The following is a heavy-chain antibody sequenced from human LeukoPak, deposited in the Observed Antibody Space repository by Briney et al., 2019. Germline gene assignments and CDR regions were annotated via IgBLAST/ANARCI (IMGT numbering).Heavy chain of an antibody. D-gene: IGHD3-3*01. V-gene: IGHV4-34*01. J-gene: IGHJ3*02. CDR3: ARTITIFGFDI. CDR1: GGSFSGYY. CDR2: INHSGST. Sequence: MASETLSLTCAVYGGSFSGYYWSWIRQPPGKGLEWIGEINHSGSTNYNPSLKSRVTISVDTSKNQFSLKLSSVTAADTAVYYCARTITIFGFDIWGQGTMVTVSS.